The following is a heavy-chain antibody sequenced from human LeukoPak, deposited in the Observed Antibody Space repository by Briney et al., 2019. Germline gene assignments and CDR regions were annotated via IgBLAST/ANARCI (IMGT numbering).Heavy chain of an antibody. Sequence: SETLSLTCTVSGASISSGSYYWSWIRQPAGKGLEWIGEINHSGSTNYNPSLKSRVTISVDTSKNQFSLKLSSVTAADTAVYYCARNKKTVVRGVIRTFYAFDYWGQGTLVTVSS. J-gene: IGHJ4*02. CDR2: INHSGST. D-gene: IGHD3-10*01. CDR1: GASISSGSYY. CDR3: ARNKKTVVRGVIRTFYAFDY. V-gene: IGHV4-61*10.